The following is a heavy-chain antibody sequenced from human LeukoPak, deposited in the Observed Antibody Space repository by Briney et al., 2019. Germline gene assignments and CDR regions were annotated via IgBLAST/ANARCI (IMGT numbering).Heavy chain of an antibody. D-gene: IGHD2-21*02. CDR2: IYYSGST. CDR3: ARHAYPYCGGDCYSITGAFDI. Sequence: SETLSLTCTVSGGSISSSSYYWGWIRQPPGKGLEWIGSIYYSGSTYYNPSLKSRVTISVDTFKNQFSLKLSSVTAADTAVYYCARHAYPYCGGDCYSITGAFDIWGQGTMVTVSS. CDR1: GGSISSSSYY. V-gene: IGHV4-39*01. J-gene: IGHJ3*02.